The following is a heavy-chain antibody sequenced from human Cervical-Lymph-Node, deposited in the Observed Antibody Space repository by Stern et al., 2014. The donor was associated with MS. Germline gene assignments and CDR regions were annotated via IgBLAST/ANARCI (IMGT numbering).Heavy chain of an antibody. J-gene: IGHJ4*02. D-gene: IGHD2-15*01. CDR1: GFSVATAGVG. CDR2: TFLDDDK. CDR3: AHSRVKYCRGGTCYSSLFDY. Sequence: QITLKESGPTLVKPTQTVTLTCTLSGFSVATAGVGVGWIRQPPGKALEWLVLTFLDDDKLYSPSLKNRLTIIKDTSKNQVVLTMTNVDPVDTATYYCAHSRVKYCRGGTCYSSLFDYWGQGTLVTVSS. V-gene: IGHV2-5*02.